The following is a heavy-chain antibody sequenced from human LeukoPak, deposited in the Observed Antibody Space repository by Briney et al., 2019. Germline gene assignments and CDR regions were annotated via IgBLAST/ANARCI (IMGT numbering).Heavy chain of an antibody. CDR2: ISAYNGNT. CDR3: ARETGTPGWFDP. J-gene: IGHJ5*02. CDR1: GYNFTSYG. Sequence: ASVKVSSKASGYNFTSYGISWVRQAPGQGLEWMGWISAYNGNTNYAQKLQGRVTMTTDTSTSTAYMELRSLRSDDTAVYYCARETGTPGWFDPWGQGTLVTVSS. D-gene: IGHD3-10*01. V-gene: IGHV1-18*04.